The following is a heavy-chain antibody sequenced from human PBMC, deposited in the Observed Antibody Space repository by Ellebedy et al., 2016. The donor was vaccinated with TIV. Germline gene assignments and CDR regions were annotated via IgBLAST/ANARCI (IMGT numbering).Heavy chain of an antibody. CDR3: AREPRSRYDYVWGSYRLGYYYGMDV. CDR1: GGSISSGGYY. J-gene: IGHJ6*02. V-gene: IGHV4-39*07. D-gene: IGHD3-16*02. Sequence: SETLSLXXTVSGGSISSGGYYWSWIRQPPGKGLEWIGEINHSGSTNYNPSLKSRVTISVDTSKNQFSLKLSSVTAADTAVYYCAREPRSRYDYVWGSYRLGYYYGMDVWGQGTTVTVSS. CDR2: INHSGST.